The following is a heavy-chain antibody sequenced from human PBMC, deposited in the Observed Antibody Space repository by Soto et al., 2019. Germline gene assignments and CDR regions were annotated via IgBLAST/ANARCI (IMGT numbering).Heavy chain of an antibody. Sequence: ASVKVSCKVSGYTLTELSMHWVRQAPGKGLEWMGGFDPEDGETIYAQKFQGRVTMTEDTSTDTAYMELSSLRSEDTAVYYCATGYCSSTSCYKGEKDWFDPWGQGTLVTVSS. J-gene: IGHJ5*02. CDR1: GYTLTELS. V-gene: IGHV1-24*01. D-gene: IGHD2-2*02. CDR2: FDPEDGET. CDR3: ATGYCSSTSCYKGEKDWFDP.